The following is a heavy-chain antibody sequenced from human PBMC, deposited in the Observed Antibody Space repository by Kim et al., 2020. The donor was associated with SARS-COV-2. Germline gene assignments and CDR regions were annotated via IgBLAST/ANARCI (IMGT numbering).Heavy chain of an antibody. Sequence: ASVKVSCKASGYTFTGYYMHWVRQAPGQGLEWMGRINPNSGGTNYAQKFQGRVTMTRDTSISTAYMELSRLRSDDTAVYYCARFRQKIAVAGTVQTGDFQHWGQGTLVTVSS. CDR2: INPNSGGT. V-gene: IGHV1-2*06. D-gene: IGHD6-19*01. CDR1: GYTFTGYY. CDR3: ARFRQKIAVAGTVQTGDFQH. J-gene: IGHJ1*01.